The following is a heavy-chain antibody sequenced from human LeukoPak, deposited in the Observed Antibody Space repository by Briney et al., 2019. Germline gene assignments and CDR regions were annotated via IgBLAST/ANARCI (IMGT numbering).Heavy chain of an antibody. J-gene: IGHJ6*02. D-gene: IGHD1-26*01. V-gene: IGHV4-59*08. CDR3: ARRWGYYYYGTDV. CDR1: GGSISSYY. Sequence: PSETLSLTCTVSGGSISSYYWSWIRQPPGKGLEWIGYIYYSGSTNYNPSLKSRVTISVDTSKNQFSLKLSSVTAADTAVYYCARRWGYYYYGTDVWGQGTTVTVSS. CDR2: IYYSGST.